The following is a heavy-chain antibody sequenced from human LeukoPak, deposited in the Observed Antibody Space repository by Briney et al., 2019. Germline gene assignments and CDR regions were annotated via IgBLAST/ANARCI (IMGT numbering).Heavy chain of an antibody. V-gene: IGHV3-30*04. D-gene: IGHD6-19*01. CDR3: ARGGGGGSGWYDLFDY. CDR1: GFTFSSYA. J-gene: IGHJ4*02. CDR2: ISYDGSNK. Sequence: PGGSLRLSCAASGFTFSSYAMHWVRQAPGKGLEWVAVISYDGSNKYYADSVKGRFTISRDNSKNTLYLQMNSLRAEDTAVYYCARGGGGGSGWYDLFDYWGQGTLVTVSS.